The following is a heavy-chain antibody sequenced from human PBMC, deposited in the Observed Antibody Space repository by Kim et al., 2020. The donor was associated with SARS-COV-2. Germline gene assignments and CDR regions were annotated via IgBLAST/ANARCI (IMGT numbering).Heavy chain of an antibody. J-gene: IGHJ6*02. CDR1: GFTVSSNY. CDR3: ASDGPDCSGGSCYQTNAHRYYYYGMDV. CDR2: IYSGGST. V-gene: IGHV3-53*01. D-gene: IGHD2-15*01. Sequence: GGSLRLSCAASGFTVSSNYMSWVRQAPGKGLEWVSVIYSGGSTYYADSVKGRFTISRDNSKNTLYLQMNSLRAEDTAVYYCASDGPDCSGGSCYQTNAHRYYYYGMDVWGQGTTVTVSS.